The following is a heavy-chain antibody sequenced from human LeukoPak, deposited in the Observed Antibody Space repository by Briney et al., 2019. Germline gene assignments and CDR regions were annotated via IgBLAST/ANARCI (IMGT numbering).Heavy chain of an antibody. D-gene: IGHD2-15*01. J-gene: IGHJ3*02. CDR1: GFTFSSYG. CDR3: AKVPGSFDAFDI. V-gene: IGHV3-30*02. Sequence: GGSLRLPCAASGFTFSSYGMHWVRQAPGKGLEWVAFIRYDGSNKYYADSAKGRFTISRDNSKNTLYLQMNSLRAEDTAVYYCAKVPGSFDAFDIWGQGTMVTVSS. CDR2: IRYDGSNK.